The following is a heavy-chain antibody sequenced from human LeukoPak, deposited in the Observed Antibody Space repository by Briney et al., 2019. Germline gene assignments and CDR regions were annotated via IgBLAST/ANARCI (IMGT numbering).Heavy chain of an antibody. CDR1: GDSISSSSYY. V-gene: IGHV4-39*01. D-gene: IGHD2-2*01. CDR2: IYYSGST. J-gene: IGHJ4*02. CDR3: ARHSVPAPTLDY. Sequence: EXLSLTCTVSGDSISSSSYYWGWIRQPPGKGLEWIGSIYYSGSTYYNPSLKSRVTISVDTSTNQFSLKLSSVTAADTAVYYCARHSVPAPTLDYWGPGTLVTVSS.